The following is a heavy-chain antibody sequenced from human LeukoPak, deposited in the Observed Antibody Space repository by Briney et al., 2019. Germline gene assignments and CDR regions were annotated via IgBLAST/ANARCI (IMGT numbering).Heavy chain of an antibody. D-gene: IGHD1-26*01. J-gene: IGHJ4*02. Sequence: GGCLRLSCAASGFSFSKAWMIWVRQAPGMGLEWVGRIKGKTDGATTDYPAAVKGRFTISRDDSENTLYLQMSSLKTEDTGVYYCISGTPGYFDFWGQGTLVTVSS. CDR2: IKGKTDGATT. V-gene: IGHV3-15*01. CDR3: ISGTPGYFDF. CDR1: GFSFSKAW.